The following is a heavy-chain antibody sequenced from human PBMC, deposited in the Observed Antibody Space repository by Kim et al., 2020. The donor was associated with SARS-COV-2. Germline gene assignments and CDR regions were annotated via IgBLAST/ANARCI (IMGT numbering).Heavy chain of an antibody. Sequence: GGSLRLSCAASGFTFSGSAMHWVRQASGKGLEWVGRIRSKPYSYATEYAASVKGRFTISRDDSKNTAYLQMNSLRTEDTAVYYCTRQSAGPPYHFDYWGQGTLVTVSS. CDR2: IRSKPYSYAT. J-gene: IGHJ4*02. CDR1: GFTFSGSA. CDR3: TRQSAGPPYHFDY. V-gene: IGHV3-73*01. D-gene: IGHD6-19*01.